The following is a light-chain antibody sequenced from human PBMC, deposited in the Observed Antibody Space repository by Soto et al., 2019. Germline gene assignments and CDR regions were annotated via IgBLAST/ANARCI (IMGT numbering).Light chain of an antibody. V-gene: IGKV1-39*01. CDR3: QQSYSTKA. J-gene: IGKJ3*01. CDR1: QGISSS. CDR2: AAP. Sequence: DIQLTQSLYFLSASVGDRVPLTCRASQGISSSLAWYQQRAGKAPKFLIYAAPTLQSGVPSRFSGSGSGTDFTLTISSLQPEDFATYYCQQSYSTKAFGPGTKVDI.